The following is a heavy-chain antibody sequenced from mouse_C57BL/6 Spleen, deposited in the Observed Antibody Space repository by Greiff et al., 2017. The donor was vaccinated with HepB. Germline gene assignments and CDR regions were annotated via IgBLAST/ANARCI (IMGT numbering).Heavy chain of an antibody. CDR3: ARIGTAQAPWFAY. J-gene: IGHJ3*01. Sequence: EVNVVESGGGLVKPGGSLKLSCAASGFTFSDYGMHWVRQAPEKGLEWVAYISSGSSTIYYADTVKGRFTISRDNAKNTLFLQMTSLRSEDTAMYYCARIGTAQAPWFAYWGQGTLVTVSA. D-gene: IGHD3-2*02. CDR1: GFTFSDYG. V-gene: IGHV5-17*01. CDR2: ISSGSSTI.